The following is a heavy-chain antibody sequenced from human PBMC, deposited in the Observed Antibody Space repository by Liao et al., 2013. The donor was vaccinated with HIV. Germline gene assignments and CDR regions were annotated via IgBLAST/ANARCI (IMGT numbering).Heavy chain of an antibody. Sequence: QVQLQESGPGLVKPSETLSLTCAVYGGSFGGYYWTWIRQPPGKGLEWIGEIHQSGSTNYNPSLKSRITISVDTSKNQFSLKFNSVTAADTAVYYCARGGMGGLQYCSGPNCHRLSATFFDYWGQGTQVTVSS. J-gene: IGHJ4*02. CDR1: GGSFGGYY. CDR2: IHQSGST. V-gene: IGHV4-34*10. CDR3: ARGGMGGLQYCSGPNCHRLSATFFDY. D-gene: IGHD2-2*02.